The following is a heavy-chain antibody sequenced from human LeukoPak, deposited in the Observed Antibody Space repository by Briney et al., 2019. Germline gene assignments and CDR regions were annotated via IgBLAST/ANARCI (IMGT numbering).Heavy chain of an antibody. J-gene: IGHJ1*01. CDR2: ISYDGNDK. Sequence: GESLRLSCAASGFTFSGYAMHWVRQAPGKGLGWVAVISYDGNDKFYADPVKGRFTISRDNSQNTLYLQMKSLRAEDTPVYYSVIRPPIVVIAVAANFCGEGCLVTASS. V-gene: IGHV3-30*04. D-gene: IGHD6-13*01. CDR3: VIRPPIVVIAVAANF. CDR1: GFTFSGYA.